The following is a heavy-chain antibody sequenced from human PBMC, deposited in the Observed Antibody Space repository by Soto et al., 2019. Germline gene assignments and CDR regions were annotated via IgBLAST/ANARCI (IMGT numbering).Heavy chain of an antibody. CDR3: ARDLTVAATGYFDP. Sequence: GSLRLSCAASGFTFSNYAMHWVRQAPGKGLEWVAVISYDGSNKFYADSVKGRFTISRDKSRNTLILQMHSLRVEDTAVYYCARDLTVAATGYFDPWGQGTLVTVSS. CDR1: GFTFSNYA. D-gene: IGHD2-15*01. J-gene: IGHJ5*02. CDR2: ISYDGSNK. V-gene: IGHV3-30-3*01.